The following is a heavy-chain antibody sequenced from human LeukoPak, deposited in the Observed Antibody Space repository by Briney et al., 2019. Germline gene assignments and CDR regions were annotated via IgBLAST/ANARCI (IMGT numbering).Heavy chain of an antibody. Sequence: SQTLSLTCTVSGGSISSGDYYWSWIRQPPGKGLEWIGYIYYSGSTYYNPSLKSRVTISVDTSKNQFCLKLSSVTAADTAVYYCARRRYCSSTSCSPADWFDPWGQGTLVTVSS. D-gene: IGHD2-2*01. CDR2: IYYSGST. CDR1: GGSISSGDYY. V-gene: IGHV4-30-4*01. CDR3: ARRRYCSSTSCSPADWFDP. J-gene: IGHJ5*02.